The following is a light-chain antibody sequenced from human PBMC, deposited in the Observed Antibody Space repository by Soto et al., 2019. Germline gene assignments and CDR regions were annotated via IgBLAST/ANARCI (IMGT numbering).Light chain of an antibody. CDR1: QTISSW. J-gene: IGKJ1*01. Sequence: DIQMTQSPSTLSASVGDSVTITCRASQTISSWLAWYQQKPGKAPKLLIYKASTLKSGVPSRFSGSGSGTEFTLTISSLQPDDFATYYCQHYNSYSEAFGQGTMVDIK. V-gene: IGKV1-5*03. CDR2: KAS. CDR3: QHYNSYSEA.